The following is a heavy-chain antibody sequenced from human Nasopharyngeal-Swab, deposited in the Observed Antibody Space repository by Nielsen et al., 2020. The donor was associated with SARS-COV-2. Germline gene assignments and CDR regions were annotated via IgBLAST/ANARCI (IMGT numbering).Heavy chain of an antibody. CDR3: ARVTDYYGSSGYGDYFDY. Sequence: LKISCAASGFTFRTYSMNWVRQAPGKGLEWVSSISSSSSYIYYADSVKGRFTISRDNAKNSLYLQMNSLRAEDTAVYYCARVTDYYGSSGYGDYFDYWGQGTLVTVSS. CDR2: ISSSSSYI. V-gene: IGHV3-21*01. J-gene: IGHJ4*02. D-gene: IGHD3-22*01. CDR1: GFTFRTYS.